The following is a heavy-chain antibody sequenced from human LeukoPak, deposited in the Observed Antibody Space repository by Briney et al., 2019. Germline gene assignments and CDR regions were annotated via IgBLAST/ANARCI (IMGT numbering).Heavy chain of an antibody. V-gene: IGHV4-61*02. J-gene: IGHJ4*02. D-gene: IGHD6-13*01. CDR3: ARLRSSLYVDY. Sequence: PSQTLSLTCTVSGGSISSGSYYWSWIRQPAGKGLEWIGRIYSSGSTNYNPSLESRVTMSVDTSKNQFSLKLSTVTAADTAVYYCARLRSSLYVDYWGQGTLVTVSS. CDR1: GGSISSGSYY. CDR2: IYSSGST.